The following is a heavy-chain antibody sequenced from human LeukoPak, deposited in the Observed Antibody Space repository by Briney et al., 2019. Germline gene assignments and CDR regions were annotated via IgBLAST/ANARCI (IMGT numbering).Heavy chain of an antibody. J-gene: IGHJ4*02. V-gene: IGHV3-7*01. CDR3: GRDCGLNTNFDY. D-gene: IGHD2-21*01. CDR2: TKPDGSAE. CDR1: GFTFRNYW. Sequence: PPGGSLRLSCAASGFTFRNYWMGWVRQAPGKGLEWVANTKPDGSAEYYADSVRGRFTTSRDNANNLLYLQMNRLRAEDTAVYYCGRDCGLNTNFDYWGQGTLVTVSS.